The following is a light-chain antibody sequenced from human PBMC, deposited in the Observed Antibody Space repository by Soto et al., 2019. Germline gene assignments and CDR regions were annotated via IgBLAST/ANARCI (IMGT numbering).Light chain of an antibody. CDR2: GAS. CDR3: QQYNDWPMYS. J-gene: IGKJ2*01. CDR1: QSVYNK. V-gene: IGKV3-15*01. Sequence: EIVMTQSPATLPVSPGERATLSCRASQSVYNKFAWYQQRPGQAPRLLIYGASTRATGIPARFSGGGSGTEFSLTISSLQSEDFAVYYCQQYNDWPMYSFGQGTRLEIK.